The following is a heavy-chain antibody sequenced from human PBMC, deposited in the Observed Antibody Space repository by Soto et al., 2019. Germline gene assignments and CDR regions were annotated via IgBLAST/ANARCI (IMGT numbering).Heavy chain of an antibody. V-gene: IGHV4-59*01. CDR1: GGSISSYY. CDR3: ARDLYGDYANNGFDP. CDR2: IYYSGST. Sequence: SETLSLTCTVSGGSISSYYWSWIRQPPGKGLEWIGYIYYSGSTNYNPPLKSRVTISVDTSKNQFSLKLSSVTAADTAVYYCARDLYGDYANNGFDPWGQGTLVTVSS. J-gene: IGHJ5*02. D-gene: IGHD4-17*01.